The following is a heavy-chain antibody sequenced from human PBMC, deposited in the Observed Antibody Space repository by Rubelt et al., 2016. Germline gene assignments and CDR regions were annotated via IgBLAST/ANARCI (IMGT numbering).Heavy chain of an antibody. CDR2: ISGSGDAT. Sequence: VQLLESGGGLVQPGGSLRLSCAASGLTFSTYAMSWVRQAPGKGLEWVSSISGSGDATYYADSVKGRFTIFRDNSKNTLYLEMNSLRAEDTAVYYCAKQVDYVSGSIDYWGQGTLVTVSS. CDR3: AKQVDYVSGSIDY. CDR1: GLTFSTYA. D-gene: IGHD3-10*01. V-gene: IGHV3-23*01. J-gene: IGHJ4*02.